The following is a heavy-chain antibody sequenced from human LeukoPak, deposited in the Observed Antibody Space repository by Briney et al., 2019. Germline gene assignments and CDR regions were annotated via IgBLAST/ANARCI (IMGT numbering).Heavy chain of an antibody. CDR2: IRYDGGNT. V-gene: IGHV3-30*02. CDR1: GFIFSNYA. D-gene: IGHD5-24*01. J-gene: IGHJ6*03. CDR3: AKGRQYYYYYYMDV. Sequence: GGSLRLSCAASGFIFSNYAMQWGRQAPGMGLEWVAFIRYDGGNTYYADSVKGRFTISRDNSKNTLYLQMNSLRAEDTAVYYCAKGRQYYYYYYMDVWGKGTTVTVSS.